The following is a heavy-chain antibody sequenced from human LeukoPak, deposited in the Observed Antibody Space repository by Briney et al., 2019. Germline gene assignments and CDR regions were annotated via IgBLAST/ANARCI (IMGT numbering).Heavy chain of an antibody. Sequence: PGGSLRLSCAASGCTFSSYGMHWVRQAPGKGLEWVAVISYDGSNKYYADSVKGRFTISRDNSKNTLYLQMNSLRAEDTAVYYCAKDRTENDFWSGYFDYWGQGTLVTVSS. J-gene: IGHJ4*02. CDR2: ISYDGSNK. V-gene: IGHV3-30*18. D-gene: IGHD3-3*01. CDR3: AKDRTENDFWSGYFDY. CDR1: GCTFSSYG.